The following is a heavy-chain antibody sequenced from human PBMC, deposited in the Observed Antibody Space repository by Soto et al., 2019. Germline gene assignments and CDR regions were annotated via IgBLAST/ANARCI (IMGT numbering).Heavy chain of an antibody. CDR2: MYYSGST. Sequence: SETLSLSCTASGDSISSGSYYWNWIRQHPGMGLEWIVYMYYSGSTYYNPSSKSRITISRDTSKNQFSLRLSSVTAADTAMYFCERGNPDAGRPGFDPWGQGILVTVSS. CDR1: GDSISSGSYY. CDR3: ERGNPDAGRPGFDP. V-gene: IGHV4-31*03. D-gene: IGHD3-10*01. J-gene: IGHJ5*02.